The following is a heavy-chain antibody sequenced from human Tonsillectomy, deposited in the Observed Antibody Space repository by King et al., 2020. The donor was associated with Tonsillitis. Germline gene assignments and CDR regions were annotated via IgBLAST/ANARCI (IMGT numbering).Heavy chain of an antibody. J-gene: IGHJ4*02. Sequence: QLVQSGAEVKKPGASVKVSCKAYGNTFTSYYIHWVRQAPGQGLEWMGIIDPSGGSTRYAQKVQGRVTMTRDTSTSTVYMEVSSLRSEDTALYYCVREINYGSGSYYDYWGQGTLVTVSS. CDR2: IDPSGGST. CDR3: VREINYGSGSYYDY. V-gene: IGHV1-46*03. D-gene: IGHD3-10*01. CDR1: GNTFTSYY.